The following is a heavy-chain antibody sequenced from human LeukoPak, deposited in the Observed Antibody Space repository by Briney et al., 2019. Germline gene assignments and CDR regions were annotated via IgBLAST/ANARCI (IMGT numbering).Heavy chain of an antibody. D-gene: IGHD6-6*01. CDR1: GGTFSSYA. V-gene: IGHV1-69*05. J-gene: IGHJ4*02. CDR2: IIPIFGTA. Sequence: ASVKASXKASGGTFSSYAISWVRQAPGQGLEWMGGIIPIFGTANYAQKFQGRVTITTDESTSTAYMELSSLRSEDTAVYYCARGIIAARTYYFDYWGQGTLVTVSS. CDR3: ARGIIAARTYYFDY.